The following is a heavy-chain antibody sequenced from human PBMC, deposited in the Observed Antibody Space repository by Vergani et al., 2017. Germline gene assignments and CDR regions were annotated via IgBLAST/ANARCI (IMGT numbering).Heavy chain of an antibody. J-gene: IGHJ6*02. V-gene: IGHV1-69-2*01. CDR1: GYTFTDYY. D-gene: IGHD6-13*01. CDR2: VDPEDGET. Sequence: EVQLVQSGAEVQKPGATVKISCKVSGYTFTDYYMHWVQQAPGKGLEWMGLVDPEDGETIYAEKFQGRVTITADTSTATAYMELSSLRSEDTAVYYCATYRPSIAAAGSLGYYYYGMDVWGQGTTVTVSS. CDR3: ATYRPSIAAAGSLGYYYYGMDV.